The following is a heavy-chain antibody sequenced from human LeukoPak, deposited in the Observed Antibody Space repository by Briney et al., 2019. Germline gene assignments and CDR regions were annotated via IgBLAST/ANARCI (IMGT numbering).Heavy chain of an antibody. J-gene: IGHJ4*02. CDR2: IFPSSGGP. CDR3: ARKGEVYGDYDY. Sequence: ASVKVSCKASGYTFTGYYMHWVRQAPGQGLEWMGWIFPSSGGPRYAQKFQGRFTMTRDTSISTAYMELSSLRSDDTAVYYCARKGEVYGDYDYWGQGTLVTVSS. D-gene: IGHD4-17*01. CDR1: GYTFTGYY. V-gene: IGHV1-2*02.